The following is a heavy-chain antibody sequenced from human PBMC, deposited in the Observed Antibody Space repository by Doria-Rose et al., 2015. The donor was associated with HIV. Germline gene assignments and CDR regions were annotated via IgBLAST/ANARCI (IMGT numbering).Heavy chain of an antibody. J-gene: IGHJ4*02. CDR1: GVSLSSPGMG. CDR3: ARIKSSRWYHKYYFDF. V-gene: IGHV2-26*01. CDR2: IFSDDER. Sequence: SGPVLVKPTETLTLTCTVSGVSLSSPGMGVSWIRQPPGKALEWLANIFSDDERSYSPSLKSSLTIARGTSKSQVVLTMTDMDPVDTATYYCARIKSSRWYHKYYFDFWGQGTLVIVSA. D-gene: IGHD6-13*01.